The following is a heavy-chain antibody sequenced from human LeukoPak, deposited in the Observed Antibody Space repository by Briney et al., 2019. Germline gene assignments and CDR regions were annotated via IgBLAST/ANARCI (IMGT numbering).Heavy chain of an antibody. D-gene: IGHD2-15*01. J-gene: IGHJ3*02. CDR1: GGTFSSYA. CDR2: IIPIFGTT. Sequence: GSSVKVSCKASGGTFSSYAISWVRQAPGQGLEWMGGIIPIFGTTNYAQKFQGRVRITTDESTSTAYMELSSLRSEDTAVYYCARAGGVELLGFCSGGTRYFSDYAFDIWGQGTMVTVSS. CDR3: ARAGGVELLGFCSGGTRYFSDYAFDI. V-gene: IGHV1-69*05.